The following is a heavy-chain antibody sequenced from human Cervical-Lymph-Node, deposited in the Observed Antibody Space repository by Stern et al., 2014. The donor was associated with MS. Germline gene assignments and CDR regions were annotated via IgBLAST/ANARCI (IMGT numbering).Heavy chain of an antibody. Sequence: EVQLEESGGGLVQPGGSLRLSCAASGFSFSTYWMSWVRQAPGKGQEWLANIKQDGSQKYYVDSVKGRFTISRDNAKNSLYLHMNSLRAEDTAVYYCARPECTGGSCYSSWFDSWGQGTLVTVSS. CDR3: ARPECTGGSCYSSWFDS. CDR1: GFSFSTYW. D-gene: IGHD2-15*01. V-gene: IGHV3-7*01. J-gene: IGHJ5*01. CDR2: IKQDGSQK.